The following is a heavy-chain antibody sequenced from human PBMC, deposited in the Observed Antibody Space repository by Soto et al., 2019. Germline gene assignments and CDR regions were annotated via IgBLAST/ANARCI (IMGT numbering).Heavy chain of an antibody. CDR1: GGTFSSYT. D-gene: IGHD2-2*01. J-gene: IGHJ6*02. CDR3: ARAESVVVPAAMAVYYYYGMDV. V-gene: IGHV1-69*02. CDR2: IIPILGIA. Sequence: QVQLVQSGAEVKKPGSSVKVSCKASGGTFSSYTISWVRQAPGQGLEWMGRIIPILGIANYAQKFQGRVTITADKSTITAYMELSSLRSEDTAVYYCARAESVVVPAAMAVYYYYGMDVWGQGTTVTVSS.